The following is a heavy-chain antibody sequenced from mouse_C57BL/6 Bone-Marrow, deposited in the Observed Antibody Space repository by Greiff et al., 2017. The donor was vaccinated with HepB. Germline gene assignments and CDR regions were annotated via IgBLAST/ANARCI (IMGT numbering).Heavy chain of an antibody. CDR2: INPNNGGT. Sequence: EVKLQQSGPELVKPGASVKIPCKASGYTFTDYNMDWVKQSHGKSLEWIGDINPNNGGTIYNQKFKGKATLTVDKSSSTAYMELRSLTSEDTAVYYCARNKADGYYAMDYWGQGTSVTVSS. CDR1: GYTFTDYN. D-gene: IGHD2-3*01. V-gene: IGHV1-18*01. CDR3: ARNKADGYYAMDY. J-gene: IGHJ4*01.